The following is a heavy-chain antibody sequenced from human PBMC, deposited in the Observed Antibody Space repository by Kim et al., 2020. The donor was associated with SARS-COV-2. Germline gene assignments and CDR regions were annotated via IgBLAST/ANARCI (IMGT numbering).Heavy chain of an antibody. CDR2: IYYSGST. CDR3: ARLWLCYRYYFDY. V-gene: IGHV4-39*01. Sequence: SETLSLTCTVSGGSISSSSYYWGWIRQPPGKGLEWIGSIYYSGSTYYNPSLKSRVTISVDTSKNQFSLKLSSVTAADTAVYYCARLWLCYRYYFDYRGQ. D-gene: IGHD3-10*02. CDR1: GGSISSSSYY. J-gene: IGHJ4*02.